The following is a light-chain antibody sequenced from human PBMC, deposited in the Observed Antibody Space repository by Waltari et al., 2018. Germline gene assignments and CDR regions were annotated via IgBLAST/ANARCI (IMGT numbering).Light chain of an antibody. J-gene: IGKJ1*01. V-gene: IGKV3-20*01. CDR2: GAS. Sequence: EIVLTQSPGTLSLSRGESATPSCRASQSVTRALAWYQQKPGQAPRLLIYGASTRAPGLPDRFSGSGSGTDFSLTINRLEPEDFAVYYCQHYVRLPATFGQGTKVEI. CDR3: QHYVRLPAT. CDR1: QSVTRA.